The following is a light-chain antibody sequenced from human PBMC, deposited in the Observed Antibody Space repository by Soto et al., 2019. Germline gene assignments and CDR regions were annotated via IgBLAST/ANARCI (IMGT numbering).Light chain of an antibody. Sequence: DIVLTQAPCTLSFAPGERPTLPCRATQSVSSSYLAWYQQKPGQAPRLLIYGASSRATGIPDRFSGSGSGTDFTLSISRLEPEDFAVYYCQRYSSLWTFGQGTKVEIK. CDR2: GAS. CDR3: QRYSSLWT. V-gene: IGKV3-20*01. J-gene: IGKJ1*01. CDR1: QSVSSSY.